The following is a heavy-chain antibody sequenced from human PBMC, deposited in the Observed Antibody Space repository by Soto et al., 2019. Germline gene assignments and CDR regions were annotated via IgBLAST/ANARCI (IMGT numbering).Heavy chain of an antibody. V-gene: IGHV4-59*08. CDR2: IYYSGSN. D-gene: IGHD2-21*01. J-gene: IGHJ5*02. Sequence: PSETLSPTCTVSGGPISSYYWSWIRQPPGKGLEWTGYIYYSGSNNYNPSLKSRVTISVDTYKNQFSLKLSSVTAADTAVYYCARIPGPWGQGTLVTVSS. CDR3: ARIPGP. CDR1: GGPISSYY.